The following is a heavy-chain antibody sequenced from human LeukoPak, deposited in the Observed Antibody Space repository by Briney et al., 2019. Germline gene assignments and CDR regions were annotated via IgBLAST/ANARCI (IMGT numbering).Heavy chain of an antibody. Sequence: PGRTLGLSCAASVFTFSNYGMHWVRQAPGKGLVGVAVISYDGSNKYYADSVKGRFTISRDNSKNTLYVQMSSLRAEDTAVYYCAKDHHGSGSYYIDNWGQGTLVIVSS. CDR1: VFTFSNYG. V-gene: IGHV3-30*18. CDR3: AKDHHGSGSYYIDN. J-gene: IGHJ4*02. CDR2: ISYDGSNK. D-gene: IGHD3-10*01.